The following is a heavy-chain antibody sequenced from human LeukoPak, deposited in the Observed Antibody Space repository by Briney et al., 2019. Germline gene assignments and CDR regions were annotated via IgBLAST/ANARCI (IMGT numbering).Heavy chain of an antibody. CDR1: GYTFTSYG. V-gene: IGHV1-18*01. D-gene: IGHD6-13*01. J-gene: IGHJ6*02. CDR2: ISAYNGNT. CDR3: EREYSSPYYYYGMDV. Sequence: ASVKVSFKASGYTFTSYGISWVRQPPGQGLEWMGWISAYNGNTNYAQKLQGRVTMTTDTSTSTAYMELRSLRSEDTAVYYCEREYSSPYYYYGMDVWGQGTTVTVSS.